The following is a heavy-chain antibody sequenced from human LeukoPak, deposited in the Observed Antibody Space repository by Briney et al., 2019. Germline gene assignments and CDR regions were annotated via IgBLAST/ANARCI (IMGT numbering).Heavy chain of an antibody. CDR3: ARDRGPRTGFMVREAYDY. V-gene: IGHV3-7*01. CDR1: GFTFSSYA. D-gene: IGHD3-10*01. CDR2: MNQDGSEI. Sequence: GGSLRLSCAASGFTFSSYAMSWVRQAPGKGLEWVANMNQDGSEIYYLDSVKGRFTISRDNAKNSVYLQMNGLKAEDTAVYYCARDRGPRTGFMVREAYDYWGQGTLVTVSS. J-gene: IGHJ4*02.